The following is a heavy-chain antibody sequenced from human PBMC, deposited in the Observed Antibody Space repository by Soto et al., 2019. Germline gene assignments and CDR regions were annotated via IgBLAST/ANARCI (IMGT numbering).Heavy chain of an antibody. CDR3: ARAGGLGAVAVDS. J-gene: IGHJ4*02. V-gene: IGHV4-30-2*01. CDR2: IYHSGST. Sequence: QLQLQESGSGLVKPSQTLSLTCAVSGGSISSGGYSWSWIRQPPGKGLEWIGYIYHSGSTYYNPSLQGRVTISVDRSKNQFSLKLSSGTAADTAVYSCARAGGLGAVAVDSWGQGTLVTVSS. CDR1: GGSISSGGYS. D-gene: IGHD6-19*01.